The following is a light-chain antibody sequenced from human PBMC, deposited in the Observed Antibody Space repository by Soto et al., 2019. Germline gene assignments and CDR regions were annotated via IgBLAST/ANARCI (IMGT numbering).Light chain of an antibody. Sequence: QSALTQPASVSGSPGQSITIPCTVTSSDVGAYNHVAWYQQHPGKAPKFMIYEVSNRPSGVSNRFSGSKSGNTASLTISGLQAEDEADYYCISYTGSSTSYVFGTGTKVTVL. V-gene: IGLV2-14*01. J-gene: IGLJ1*01. CDR3: ISYTGSSTSYV. CDR2: EVS. CDR1: SSDVGAYNH.